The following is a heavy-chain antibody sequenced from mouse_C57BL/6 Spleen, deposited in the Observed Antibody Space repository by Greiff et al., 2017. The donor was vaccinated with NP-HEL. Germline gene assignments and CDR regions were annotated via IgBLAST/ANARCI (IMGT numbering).Heavy chain of an antibody. CDR1: GYTFTDYE. V-gene: IGHV1-15*01. D-gene: IGHD1-1*01. Sequence: QVQLQQSGAELVRPGASVTLSCKASGYTFTDYEMHWVKQTPVHGLEWIGAIDPETCGTAYNQKFKGKAILTADKSSSTAYMELRSLTSEDSAVYYCTRARITTVVAYYAMDYWGQGTSVTVSS. CDR2: IDPETCGT. J-gene: IGHJ4*01. CDR3: TRARITTVVAYYAMDY.